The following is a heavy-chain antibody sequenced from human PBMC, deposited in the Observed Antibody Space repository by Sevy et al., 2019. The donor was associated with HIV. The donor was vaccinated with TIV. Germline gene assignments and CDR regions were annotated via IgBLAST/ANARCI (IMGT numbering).Heavy chain of an antibody. D-gene: IGHD2-15*01. CDR2: MNPNSGNT. CDR1: GYTFTSYD. J-gene: IGHJ6*02. CDR3: ARNRDKICSGGSCYSDYYYGMDV. V-gene: IGHV1-8*01. Sequence: ASLKVSCKASGYTFTSYDINWVRQATGQGLEWMGWMNPNSGNTGYAQKFQGRVTMTRNTSISTAYMELSSLRSEDTAVYYCARNRDKICSGGSCYSDYYYGMDVWGQGTTVTVSS.